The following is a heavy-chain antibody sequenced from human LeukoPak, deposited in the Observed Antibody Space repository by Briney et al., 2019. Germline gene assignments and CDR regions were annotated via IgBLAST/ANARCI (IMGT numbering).Heavy chain of an antibody. V-gene: IGHV3-30*03. CDR3: AETGPTDF. CDR2: ISHDGTNI. CDR1: GFTFSSYG. D-gene: IGHD3-9*01. J-gene: IGHJ4*02. Sequence: SGRSLRLSCAASGFTFSSYGMHWVRQAPGKGLEWAAAISHDGTNIHYAESVKGRFTISRDNSKNMLYLQMNSLRAEDTALYYCAETGPTDFWGQGTLVTVSS.